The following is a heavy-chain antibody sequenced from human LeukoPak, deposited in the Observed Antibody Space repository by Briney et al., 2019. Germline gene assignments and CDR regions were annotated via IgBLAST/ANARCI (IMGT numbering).Heavy chain of an antibody. Sequence: PGGSLRLSCAVSGFTFSSYGMHWVRQAPGKGLEWVAFIRYDGSNKYYADSVKGRFTISRDNSKNTLYLQMNSLKTEDTAVYYCTTDGLVVVGVEDAFDIWGQGTMVTVSS. V-gene: IGHV3-30*02. CDR1: GFTFSSYG. D-gene: IGHD2-15*01. J-gene: IGHJ3*02. CDR3: TTDGLVVVGVEDAFDI. CDR2: IRYDGSNK.